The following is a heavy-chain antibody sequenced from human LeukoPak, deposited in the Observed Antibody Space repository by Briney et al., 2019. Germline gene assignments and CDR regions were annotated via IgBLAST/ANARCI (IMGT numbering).Heavy chain of an antibody. J-gene: IGHJ4*02. Sequence: SETLSLTCTVSGGSISSYYWSWIRQPAGKGLEWIGRIYTSGSTNYNPSLKSRVTISVDRSKNQFSLKLSSVTAADTAVYYCARHATLRGYSYAAFDSWGQGTLVTVSS. V-gene: IGHV4-4*07. D-gene: IGHD5-18*01. CDR3: ARHATLRGYSYAAFDS. CDR2: IYTSGST. CDR1: GGSISSYY.